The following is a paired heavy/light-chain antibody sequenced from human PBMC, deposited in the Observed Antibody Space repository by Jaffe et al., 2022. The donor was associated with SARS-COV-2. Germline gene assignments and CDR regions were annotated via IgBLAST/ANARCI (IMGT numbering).Heavy chain of an antibody. CDR3: VKDMGRYRGPGSPSFYLHHRLFAFDI. D-gene: IGHD3-10*01. J-gene: IGHJ3*02. V-gene: IGHV3-9*01. CDR1: GFSFDDYA. CDR2: ISWDSSNI. Sequence: EVQLVESGGGLVQPGRSLRLSCAASGFSFDDYAMHWVRQAPEKGLEWVSGISWDSSNIGYADSVKGRFTISRDNAKNSLYLQMNSLRVEDTALYYCVKDMGRYRGPGSPSFYLHHRLFAFDIWGHGTMVTVSS.
Light chain of an antibody. CDR1: SLRSYY. Sequence: SSELTQDPALSVALGQTVRITCQGDSLRSYYATWYQQKPGQAPVLVIYGENDRPSGIPDRFSGSSSGNTASLTITGAQAEDEAVYYCKSRDSSVSHLVFGSGTKVTVL. J-gene: IGLJ1*01. CDR3: KSRDSSVSHLV. V-gene: IGLV3-19*01. CDR2: GEN.